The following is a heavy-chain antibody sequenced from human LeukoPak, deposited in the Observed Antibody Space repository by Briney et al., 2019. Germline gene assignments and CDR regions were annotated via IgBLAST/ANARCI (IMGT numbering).Heavy chain of an antibody. CDR3: AKENSGWTGGAFFDY. J-gene: IGHJ4*02. Sequence: PGRSLRLSCAASGFTFSSYGMHWVRQAPGKGLEWVAVISYDGSNKYYADSVKGRFTISRDNSKNTLYLQMNSLRAEDTAVYYCAKENSGWTGGAFFDYWGQGTLVTVSS. D-gene: IGHD6-19*01. V-gene: IGHV3-30*18. CDR1: GFTFSSYG. CDR2: ISYDGSNK.